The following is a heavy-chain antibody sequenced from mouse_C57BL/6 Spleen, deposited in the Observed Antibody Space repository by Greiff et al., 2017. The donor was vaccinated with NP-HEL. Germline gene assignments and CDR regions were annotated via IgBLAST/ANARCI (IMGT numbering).Heavy chain of an antibody. Sequence: VQLQQPGAELVRPGSSVKLSCKASGYTFTSYWMHWVKQRPIQGLEWIGNIDPSDSETHYNQKFKDKATLTVDKSSSTAYMQLSSLTSEDSAVYYCASYGNYRAMDYWGQGTSVTVSS. CDR2: IDPSDSET. CDR3: ASYGNYRAMDY. D-gene: IGHD2-1*01. J-gene: IGHJ4*01. V-gene: IGHV1-52*01. CDR1: GYTFTSYW.